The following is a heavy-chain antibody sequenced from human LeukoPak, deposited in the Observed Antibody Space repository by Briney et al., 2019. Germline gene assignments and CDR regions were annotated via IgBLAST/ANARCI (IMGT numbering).Heavy chain of an antibody. CDR3: ARGGMQQLELDY. V-gene: IGHV4-34*01. Sequence: PSETLSLTCAVYGGSFSGYYWSWIRHPPGKGLDGIGEINHSGSTNYNPSLKSRVTISVDTSKNQFSLKLSSVTAADTAVYYCARGGMQQLELDYWGQGTLVTVSS. D-gene: IGHD6-13*01. J-gene: IGHJ4*02. CDR2: INHSGST. CDR1: GGSFSGYY.